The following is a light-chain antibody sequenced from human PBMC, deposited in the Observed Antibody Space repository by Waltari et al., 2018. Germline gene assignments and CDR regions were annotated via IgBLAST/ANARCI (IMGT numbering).Light chain of an antibody. CDR3: LQYNGEPRT. Sequence: DIQMTQSPSTLSASVGDRVTITCRASQNINTWLAWHQQKPGKAPNLLIYKASSLESGVPSRFGGSGSGTEFTLTISSLQPDDFATYYCLQYNGEPRTFGQGTKVEVK. CDR1: QNINTW. CDR2: KAS. J-gene: IGKJ1*01. V-gene: IGKV1-5*03.